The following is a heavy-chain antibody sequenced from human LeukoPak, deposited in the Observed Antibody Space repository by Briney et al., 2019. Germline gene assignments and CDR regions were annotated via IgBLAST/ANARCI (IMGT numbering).Heavy chain of an antibody. CDR1: GFTFSDYY. V-gene: IGHV3-11*01. CDR3: AKDPLSRGTMVRGVTIDY. D-gene: IGHD3-10*01. Sequence: GGSLRLSCAASGFTFSDYYMSWIRQAPGKGLEWVSYISSSGSTIYYADSVKGRFTISRDNSKNTLYLQMNSLRAEDTAVYYCAKDPLSRGTMVRGVTIDYWGQGTLVTVSS. J-gene: IGHJ4*02. CDR2: ISSSGSTI.